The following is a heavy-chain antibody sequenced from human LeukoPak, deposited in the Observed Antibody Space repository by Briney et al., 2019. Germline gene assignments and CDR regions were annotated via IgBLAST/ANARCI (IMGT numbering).Heavy chain of an antibody. J-gene: IGHJ4*02. D-gene: IGHD4-17*01. Sequence: GESLKISCRASGYIFTNYWIAWVRWMPGEGLQWMGIILPGDSDTRYSPSFRGQVTISAETSTRTAYLQWSSLKASDTAMYYCASTLVGDYDARYWGQGTLVTVSS. CDR2: ILPGDSDT. V-gene: IGHV5-51*01. CDR3: ASTLVGDYDARY. CDR1: GYIFTNYW.